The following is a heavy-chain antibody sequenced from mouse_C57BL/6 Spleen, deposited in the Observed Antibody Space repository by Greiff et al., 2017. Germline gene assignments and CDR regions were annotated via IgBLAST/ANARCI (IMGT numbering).Heavy chain of an antibody. CDR1: GYTFTEYN. CDR3: ARAGMISHWYFDV. Sequence: EVQLQQSGPELVKPGASVKIPCKASGYTFTEYNMDWVKQSHGKSLEWIGDINPNSGGTIYNQKFKGKATLTVDKSSSTAYMELRSLTSEDTAVYYCARAGMISHWYFDVWGTGTTVTVSS. D-gene: IGHD2-4*01. V-gene: IGHV1-18*01. J-gene: IGHJ1*03. CDR2: INPNSGGT.